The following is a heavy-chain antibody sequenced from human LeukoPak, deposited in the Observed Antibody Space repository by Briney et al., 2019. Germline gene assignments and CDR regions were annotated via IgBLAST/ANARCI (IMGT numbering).Heavy chain of an antibody. V-gene: IGHV4-61*01. CDR3: ARDRSSSSRYNWFDP. Sequence: PSETLSLTCTVSGGSVSSGSYYWTWIRQPPGKGLEGIGYLYYSGSTHYNPSLKSRVTISVDTSKSQFSLKLTSVTAADTAVYYCARDRSSSSRYNWFDPWGQGTLVTVSS. CDR2: LYYSGST. J-gene: IGHJ5*02. CDR1: GGSVSSGSYY. D-gene: IGHD6-13*01.